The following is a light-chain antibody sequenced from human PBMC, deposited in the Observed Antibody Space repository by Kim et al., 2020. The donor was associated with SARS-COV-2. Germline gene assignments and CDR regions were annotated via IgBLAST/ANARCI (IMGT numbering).Light chain of an antibody. CDR2: AKN. V-gene: IGLV3-19*01. Sequence: SSELTQDPAVSVALGQTFRITCQGDSLRTYYASWYQQKPGQAPALVIYAKNNRPSGIPDRFSGSSSGNTASLTITGAQAEDEADYYCKSRDTSGDRLVFGGGTQLTVL. CDR1: SLRTYY. CDR3: KSRDTSGDRLV. J-gene: IGLJ2*01.